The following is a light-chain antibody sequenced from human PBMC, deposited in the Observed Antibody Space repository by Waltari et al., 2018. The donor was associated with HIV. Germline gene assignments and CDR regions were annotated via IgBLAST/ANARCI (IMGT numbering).Light chain of an antibody. J-gene: IGLJ2*01. Sequence: QSALPQPPSASGSPGQSVTISCTGTSSDVGGYNYVSWYQQHPGKAPKLMIYEVSKRPSGVPERFSGSKSGNTASLTVSGLQAEDEADYYCSSYAGSNNFGVFGGGTKLTVL. V-gene: IGLV2-8*01. CDR3: SSYAGSNNFGV. CDR2: EVS. CDR1: SSDVGGYNY.